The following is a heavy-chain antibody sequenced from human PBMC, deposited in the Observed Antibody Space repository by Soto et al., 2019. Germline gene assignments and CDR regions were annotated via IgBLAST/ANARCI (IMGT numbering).Heavy chain of an antibody. J-gene: IGHJ4*02. CDR1: GGTFSSYA. Sequence: SVKVSCKASGGTFSSYAISWVRQAPGQGLEWMGGIIPIFGTANYAQKFQGRVTITADESTSTAYMELSSLRSEDTAVYYCARAGIRGIVATTYYFDYWGQGTLVTVSS. CDR3: ARAGIRGIVATTYYFDY. V-gene: IGHV1-69*13. CDR2: IIPIFGTA. D-gene: IGHD5-12*01.